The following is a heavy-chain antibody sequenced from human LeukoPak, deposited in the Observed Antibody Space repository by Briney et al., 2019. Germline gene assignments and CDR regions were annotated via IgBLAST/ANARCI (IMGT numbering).Heavy chain of an antibody. CDR1: GYTFTSYG. Sequence: AASVKVSCKASGYTFTSYGISWVRQAPGQGLECMGWISAYNGNTNYAQKLQGRVTMTTDTSTSTAYMELRSLRSDDTAVYYCAIENYYDSSGYYRWGQGTLVTVSS. J-gene: IGHJ5*02. CDR2: ISAYNGNT. D-gene: IGHD3-22*01. CDR3: AIENYYDSSGYYR. V-gene: IGHV1-18*01.